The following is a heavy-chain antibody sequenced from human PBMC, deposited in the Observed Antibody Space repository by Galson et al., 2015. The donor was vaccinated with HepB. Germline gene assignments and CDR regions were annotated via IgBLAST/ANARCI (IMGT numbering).Heavy chain of an antibody. D-gene: IGHD3-3*01. CDR2: TYYRSKWYN. V-gene: IGHV6-1*01. CDR1: GDSVSSNSAA. J-gene: IGHJ6*02. Sequence: CAISGDSVSSNSAAWNWIRQSPSRGLEWLGRTYYRSKWYNDYAVSVKSRITINPVTSKNQFSLQLNSVTPEDTAVYYCARDKEWSQLYYYYYGMDVWGQGTTVTVSS. CDR3: ARDKEWSQLYYYYYGMDV.